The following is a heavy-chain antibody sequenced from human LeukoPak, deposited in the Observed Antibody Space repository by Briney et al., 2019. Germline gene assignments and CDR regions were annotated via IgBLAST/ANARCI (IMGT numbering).Heavy chain of an antibody. V-gene: IGHV3-48*04. CDR3: ARRRPGSYSDYFDY. Sequence: GGSLRLSCAASGFTFSSYAMSWVRQAPGKGLEWVSYISSSGSTIYYADSVKGRFTISRDNAKNSLYLQMNSLRAEDTAVYYCARRRPGSYSDYFDYWGQGTLVTVSS. D-gene: IGHD1-26*01. CDR1: GFTFSSYA. CDR2: ISSSGSTI. J-gene: IGHJ4*02.